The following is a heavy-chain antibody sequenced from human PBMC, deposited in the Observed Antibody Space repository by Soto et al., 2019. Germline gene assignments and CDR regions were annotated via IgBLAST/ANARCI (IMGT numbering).Heavy chain of an antibody. V-gene: IGHV5-51*01. CDR3: AASICYYGMDV. CDR1: GYTVTNYW. Sequence: GEALKISCKGSGYTVTNYWIGWVRQMPGKCPEWMGIIYPGDSDTKNNPSFQGQVTISADKSITTTYRKGSSLKASDIDIDYCAASICYYGMDVWGQGTKVSVSS. CDR2: IYPGDSDT. J-gene: IGHJ6*02.